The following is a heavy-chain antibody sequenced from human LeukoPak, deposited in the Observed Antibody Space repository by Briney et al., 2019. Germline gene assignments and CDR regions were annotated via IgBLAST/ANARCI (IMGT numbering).Heavy chain of an antibody. CDR2: IYYSGST. CDR1: GGSISSSSYY. D-gene: IGHD6-6*01. V-gene: IGHV4-39*01. CDR3: ARRGPETSSSPGLFDY. Sequence: SETLSLTCTVSGGSISSSSYYWGWIRQPPGKGLEWIGGIYYSGSTYYNPSLKSRVTISVDTSKNQFSLKLSSVTAADTAVYYCARRGPETSSSPGLFDYWGQGTLVTVSS. J-gene: IGHJ4*02.